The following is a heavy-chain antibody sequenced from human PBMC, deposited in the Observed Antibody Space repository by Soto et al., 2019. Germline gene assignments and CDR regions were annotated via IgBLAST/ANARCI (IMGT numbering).Heavy chain of an antibody. Sequence: SETPSLTCAVYGGSFSAYYWSWVRQPPGKGLEWIGEIIHSESTKNNPSLKSRVTISVDTSKNPFSLKLSSVTAADMAVYYCARQRPTDGRWEFAKYIGMDVWGQGTPVTVSS. J-gene: IGHJ6*02. CDR1: GGSFSAYY. D-gene: IGHD1-26*01. V-gene: IGHV4-34*12. CDR2: IIHSEST. CDR3: ARQRPTDGRWEFAKYIGMDV.